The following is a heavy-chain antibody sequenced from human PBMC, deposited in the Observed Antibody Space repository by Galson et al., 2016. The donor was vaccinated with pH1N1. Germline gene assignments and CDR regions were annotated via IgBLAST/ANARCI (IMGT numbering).Heavy chain of an antibody. J-gene: IGHJ6*01. Sequence: SETLSLTCTVSGGSISNSNYYWGWIRQPPGKGLEWIGNIYYSGTTYYNASLKSRVTISVDTSKSQFSLNLISVTAADTAVYYCARGDFVVGEGWYNGFDVWGQGTTVTVSS. CDR2: IYYSGTT. D-gene: IGHD2-15*01. V-gene: IGHV4-39*07. CDR1: GGSISNSNYY. CDR3: ARGDFVVGEGWYNGFDV.